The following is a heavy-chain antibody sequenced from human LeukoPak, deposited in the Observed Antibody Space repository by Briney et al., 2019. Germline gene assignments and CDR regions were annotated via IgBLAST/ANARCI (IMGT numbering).Heavy chain of an antibody. D-gene: IGHD1-26*01. Sequence: PSETLSLTCAVSGASISGSGYYWGWIRQPPGKGLEWIGNIYYSGSTYYNASLQSRVTISIDTSKNQFSLRLNSVTAADTAMYYCAKSGGYGLTDYWGQGTLVTVSS. V-gene: IGHV4-39*01. CDR2: IYYSGST. CDR3: AKSGGYGLTDY. CDR1: GASISGSGYY. J-gene: IGHJ4*02.